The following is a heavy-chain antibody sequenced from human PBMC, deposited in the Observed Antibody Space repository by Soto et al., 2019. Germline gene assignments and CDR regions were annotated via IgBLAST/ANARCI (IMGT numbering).Heavy chain of an antibody. J-gene: IGHJ6*03. D-gene: IGHD6-6*01. V-gene: IGHV4-59*01. Sequence: PSETLSLTCTVSGGSISSYYWSWIRQPPGKGLEWIGYIYYSGSTNYNPSLKSRVTISVDTSKNQFSLKLSSVTAADTAVYYCARGRQYSSSTSYYMDVWGKGTTVTVSS. CDR2: IYYSGST. CDR1: GGSISSYY. CDR3: ARGRQYSSSTSYYMDV.